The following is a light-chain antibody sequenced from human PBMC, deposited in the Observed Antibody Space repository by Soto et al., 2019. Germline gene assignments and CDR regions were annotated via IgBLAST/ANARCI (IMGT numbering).Light chain of an antibody. Sequence: QSVLTQPPSASGTPGQTITISCSGGSSNIGINTVNWYEHLPGTAPRLLIYGNNQRPSGVPDRFSGSKSGTSAPLAISGLQSEDEGHYYCATWDDSLDVHVFGTGTKV. CDR1: SSNIGINT. V-gene: IGLV1-44*01. J-gene: IGLJ1*01. CDR3: ATWDDSLDVHV. CDR2: GNN.